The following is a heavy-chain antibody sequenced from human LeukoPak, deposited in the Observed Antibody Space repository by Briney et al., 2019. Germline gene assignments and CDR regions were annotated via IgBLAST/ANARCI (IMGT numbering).Heavy chain of an antibody. J-gene: IGHJ5*02. D-gene: IGHD6-13*01. V-gene: IGHV4-38-2*02. CDR1: GYSISSGYY. Sequence: SETLSLTCTVSGYSISSGYYWGWLRQPPGKGLEWIGSIYHSGSIYYNPSLKRQVTISVDTSKNQFSLKLTSVTAAYTAVYYCARGYSSSWYLNWFDPWGQGTLVTVSS. CDR2: IYHSGSI. CDR3: ARGYSSSWYLNWFDP.